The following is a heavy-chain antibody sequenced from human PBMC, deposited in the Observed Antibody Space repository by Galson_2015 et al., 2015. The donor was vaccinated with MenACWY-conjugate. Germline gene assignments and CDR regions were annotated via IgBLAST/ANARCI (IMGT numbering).Heavy chain of an antibody. CDR2: ISIDGSDK. CDR1: GFTFTTYR. J-gene: IGHJ4*02. D-gene: IGHD5-24*01. V-gene: IGHV3-30*03. CDR3: ARDGYNKFSNY. Sequence: LRLSCAASGFTFTTYRMHWVRQAPGKGLEWVALISIDGSDKYYADSVKGRFTVSRDNSKNTVYLQMTSLRAEDTAVYYCARDGYNKFSNYWGQGTLVTVSS.